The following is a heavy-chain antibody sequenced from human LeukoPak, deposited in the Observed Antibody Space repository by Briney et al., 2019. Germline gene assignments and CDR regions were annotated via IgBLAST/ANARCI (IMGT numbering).Heavy chain of an antibody. V-gene: IGHV3-7*03. CDR3: ARMRLVRGAFDI. Sequence: GGSLRLSCAASAFIFSDYWMSWVRQAPGKGLEWVANIKQDGSENYYVDPVKGRFTISRDNAKNSLYLQMNSLRAEDTAVYYCARMRLVRGAFDIWGQGTRVTVSS. D-gene: IGHD6-6*01. J-gene: IGHJ3*02. CDR2: IKQDGSEN. CDR1: AFIFSDYW.